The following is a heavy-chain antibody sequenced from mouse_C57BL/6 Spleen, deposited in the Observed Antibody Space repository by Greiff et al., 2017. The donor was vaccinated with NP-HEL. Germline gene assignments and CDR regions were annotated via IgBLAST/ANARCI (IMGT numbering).Heavy chain of an antibody. CDR1: GFTFSSYA. CDR3: ARDTPAIPFAY. D-gene: IGHD2-12*01. V-gene: IGHV5-4*01. CDR2: ISDGGSYT. J-gene: IGHJ3*01. Sequence: EVNLVESGGGLVKPGGSLKLSCAASGFTFSSYAMSWVRQTPEKRLEWVATISDGGSYTYYPDNVKGRFTISRDNAKNNLYLQMSHLKSEDTAMYYCARDTPAIPFAYWGQGTLVTVSA.